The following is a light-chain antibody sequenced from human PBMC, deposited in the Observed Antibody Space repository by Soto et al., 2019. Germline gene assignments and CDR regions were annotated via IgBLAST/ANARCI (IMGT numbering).Light chain of an antibody. Sequence: QSALTQPSSVSGSPGQSITISCTGTSSDAGSYNLVSWYQQHPGKAPKLMIYEGSKRPSGVSNLFSGSKSGNTASLTISGLQAEDEADYYCCSYAGSSRVFGGGTKLTVL. CDR3: CSYAGSSRV. CDR2: EGS. V-gene: IGLV2-23*01. CDR1: SSDAGSYNL. J-gene: IGLJ2*01.